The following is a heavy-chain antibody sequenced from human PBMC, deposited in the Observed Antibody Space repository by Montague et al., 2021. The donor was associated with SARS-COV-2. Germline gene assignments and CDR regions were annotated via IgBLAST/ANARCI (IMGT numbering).Heavy chain of an antibody. CDR3: ARVNYGEVDY. Sequence: SETLSLTCAVYGGSFRGDYWGWIRQPPGEGLEWIGEINHRGRTTYSPSLRFRVSMSIDTSKNQFSLHLRSMTAADAAVYYWARVNYGEVDYWGQGTLVTVSS. D-gene: IGHD4-17*01. CDR1: GGSFRGDY. J-gene: IGHJ4*02. CDR2: INHRGRT. V-gene: IGHV4-34*01.